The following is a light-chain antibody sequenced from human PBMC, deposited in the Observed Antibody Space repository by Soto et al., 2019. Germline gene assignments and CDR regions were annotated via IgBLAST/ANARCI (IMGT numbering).Light chain of an antibody. CDR1: SSDVGGYKS. Sequence: QSALTQPRSVSGSPGQSVTISCTGTSSDVGGYKSVSWYQQHPGKAPKFMIYDVSERPSGVPDRFSGSKSGNTASLTISGLQAEDVADYYCCSYAGSYSYVFGTGTKVTVL. CDR2: DVS. J-gene: IGLJ1*01. V-gene: IGLV2-11*01. CDR3: CSYAGSYSYV.